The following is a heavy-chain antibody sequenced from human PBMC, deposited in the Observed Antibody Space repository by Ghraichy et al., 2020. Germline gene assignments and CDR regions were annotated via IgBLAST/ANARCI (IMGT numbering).Heavy chain of an antibody. D-gene: IGHD3-3*01. CDR3: ARETESYYDFWSGYLNYYYMDV. CDR1: GFTFSRSV. Sequence: GESLNISCAASGFTFSRSVVYWVRQAPGKGLEWVAVVSYDGSNKYYADSVKGRFTISRDNSKNTLYLHLNSLRTEDTAVYYCARETESYYDFWSGYLNYYYMDVWGKGTTVTVSS. V-gene: IGHV3-30-3*01. CDR2: VSYDGSNK. J-gene: IGHJ6*03.